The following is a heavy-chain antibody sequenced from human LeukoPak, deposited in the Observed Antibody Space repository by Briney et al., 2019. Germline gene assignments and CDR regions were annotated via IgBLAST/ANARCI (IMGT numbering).Heavy chain of an antibody. J-gene: IGHJ5*01. CDR3: ARAYQPLGGLSFPDS. V-gene: IGHV7-4-1*02. CDR1: GYTFTNYA. D-gene: IGHD3-16*02. CDR2: INPNTGNP. Sequence: ASVKVSCKASGYTFTNYAMNWVRQAPGQGLEWMGWINPNTGNPAYAQGFAGRFVFSLDTSVTTTYLQISGLKAEDTAVYYCARAYQPLGGLSFPDSWGQGTLVTVSS.